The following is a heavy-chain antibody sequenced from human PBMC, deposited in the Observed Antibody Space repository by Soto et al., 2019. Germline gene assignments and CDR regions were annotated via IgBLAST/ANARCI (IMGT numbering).Heavy chain of an antibody. Sequence: QVQLQESGPGLVKPSGTLSLTCAVSGDSVSSPYYWCWVRQPPGKGLEWIGEVFHSGTTSYNPSLRSRVTISMDKSNNQFSLDVSSVTAADTAVYYCARSAGWYAVHSWGPGTLVIVSS. J-gene: IGHJ4*02. V-gene: IGHV4-4*02. CDR2: VFHSGTT. D-gene: IGHD6-19*01. CDR3: ARSAGWYAVHS. CDR1: GDSVSSPYY.